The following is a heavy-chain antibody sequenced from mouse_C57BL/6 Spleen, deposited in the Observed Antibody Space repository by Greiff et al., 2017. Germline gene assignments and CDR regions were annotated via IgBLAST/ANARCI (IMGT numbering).Heavy chain of an antibody. CDR3: TTHGNYGAWFAY. CDR1: GYTFTDYE. Sequence: VQLQQPGAELVRPGASVTLSCKASGYTFTDYEMHWVKQTPVHGLEWIGAIDPETGGTAYNQKFKGKAILTADKSTSTDNRGLRRLKAEDSADYYCTTHGNYGAWFAYWGQGTLVTVSA. V-gene: IGHV1-15*01. D-gene: IGHD2-1*01. J-gene: IGHJ3*01. CDR2: IDPETGGT.